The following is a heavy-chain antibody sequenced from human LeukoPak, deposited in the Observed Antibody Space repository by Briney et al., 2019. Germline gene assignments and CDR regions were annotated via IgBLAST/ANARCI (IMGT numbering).Heavy chain of an antibody. J-gene: IGHJ4*02. V-gene: IGHV1-46*01. CDR3: ARGRAYCGGDCYWTFDY. D-gene: IGHD2-21*02. Sequence: ASVKVSCKASGYTFTSYYMHWVRQAPGQGLEWIGIINPSGGSTSYAQKFQGRVTMTRDMSTSTVYMELSSLRSEDTAVYYCARGRAYCGGDCYWTFDYWGQGTLVTVSS. CDR1: GYTFTSYY. CDR2: INPSGGST.